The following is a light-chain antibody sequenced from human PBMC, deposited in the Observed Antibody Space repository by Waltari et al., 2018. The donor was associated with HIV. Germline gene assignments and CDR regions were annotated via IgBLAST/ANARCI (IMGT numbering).Light chain of an antibody. CDR3: QSYDSSLSGSV. CDR2: GDN. Sequence: QSVLTQPPSVSGAPGQRVTISCTGSSSNIGARFDVHWYQQLPGTAPKLLIYGDNVWPPGVPARFSGSKSGTSASLAITGLQAEDEADYYCQSYDSSLSGSVFGGGTKLTVL. J-gene: IGLJ3*02. CDR1: SSNIGARFD. V-gene: IGLV1-40*01.